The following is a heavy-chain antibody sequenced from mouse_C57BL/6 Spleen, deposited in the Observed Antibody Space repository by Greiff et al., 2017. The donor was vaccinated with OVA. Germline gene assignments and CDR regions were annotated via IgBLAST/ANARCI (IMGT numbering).Heavy chain of an antibody. CDR3: ARTGQLRTMDY. CDR2: IYPGDGDT. CDR1: GYAFSSYW. V-gene: IGHV1-80*01. D-gene: IGHD3-2*02. J-gene: IGHJ4*01. Sequence: VKLMESGAELVKPGASVKISCKASGYAFSSYWMNWVKQRPGKGLEWIGQIYPGDGDTNYNGKFKGKATLTADKSSSTAYMQLSSLTSEDPAVYFCARTGQLRTMDYWGQGTSVTVSS.